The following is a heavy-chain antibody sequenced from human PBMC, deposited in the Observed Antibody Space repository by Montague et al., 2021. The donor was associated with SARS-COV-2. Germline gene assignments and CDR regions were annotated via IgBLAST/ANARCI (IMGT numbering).Heavy chain of an antibody. D-gene: IGHD6-13*01. V-gene: IGHV4-39*07. CDR1: GGSISSSSYY. CDR3: ARRYSSSWTGDQYYFDY. Sequence: SETLSLTCTVSGGSISSSSYYWGWIRQPPGKGLEWIGSIYYSGSTYYNPSLKSRVTISVDTSKNQFSLKLSSVTAADTAVYYCARRYSSSWTGDQYYFDYWGQGTLVTVPS. J-gene: IGHJ4*02. CDR2: IYYSGST.